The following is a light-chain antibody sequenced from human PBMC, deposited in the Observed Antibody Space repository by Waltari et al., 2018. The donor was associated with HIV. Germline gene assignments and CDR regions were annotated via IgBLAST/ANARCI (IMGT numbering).Light chain of an antibody. Sequence: QSALTQPPPASGSPGQSVTISCTGTSSDLINYNYVSWYQQYPGKAPKLIIFEVTKRPSGVPDRFSGSKSGDTASLTVSGLQAEDEADYYCSSYAGSDNPYVFGSGTKVTVL. V-gene: IGLV2-8*01. CDR1: SSDLINYNY. CDR3: SSYAGSDNPYV. J-gene: IGLJ1*01. CDR2: EVT.